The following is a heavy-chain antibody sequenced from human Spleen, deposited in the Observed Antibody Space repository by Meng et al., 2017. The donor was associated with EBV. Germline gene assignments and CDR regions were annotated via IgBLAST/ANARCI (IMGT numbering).Heavy chain of an antibody. J-gene: IGHJ4*02. CDR3: ARGDDYRYAY. CDR1: GGSFSDYY. D-gene: IGHD3-16*01. CDR2: IDHRGSP. V-gene: IGHV4-34*01. Sequence: QVRLQQWGAGLLKPSETLSLVCAVYGGSFSDYYWSWIRQPLGKGLEWIGEIDHRGSPNYNPSLMSRVTISLDTSRNHFSLELTSVTDADTAVYYCARGDDYRYAYWGQGTLVTVSS.